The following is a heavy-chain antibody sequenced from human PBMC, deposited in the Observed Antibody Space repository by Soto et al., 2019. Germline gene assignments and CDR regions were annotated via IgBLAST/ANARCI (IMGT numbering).Heavy chain of an antibody. J-gene: IGHJ3*02. CDR3: ARGGSNDWQVAFDI. D-gene: IGHD3-9*01. CDR1: GASITYGAYS. CDR2: INHLETT. V-gene: IGHV4-30-2*01. Sequence: QLQLHMSGSGLVKPSQTLSLTCTVSGASITYGAYSWSWIRQTPGKGLEWIGYINHLETTFYNPSFESRLTLSIDRTKNQFSLKLTSVTAADTAVYYCARGGSNDWQVAFDIWGQGTMVTVSS.